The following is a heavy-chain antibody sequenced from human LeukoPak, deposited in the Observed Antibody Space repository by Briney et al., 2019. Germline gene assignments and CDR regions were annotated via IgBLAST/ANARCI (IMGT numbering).Heavy chain of an antibody. CDR1: GFTFSSYW. CDR3: ARVSTRSGTMFYFDY. V-gene: IGHV3-7*01. J-gene: IGHJ4*02. D-gene: IGHD3-10*01. CDR2: IKPDGSEK. Sequence: GGSLRLSCAASGFTFSSYWVSWVGQAPGKGLEWVANIKPDGSEKYYVDSVKGRFTISRDNAKNSLYLQVNSLRAEDTAVYYCARVSTRSGTMFYFDYWGQGTLVTVSS.